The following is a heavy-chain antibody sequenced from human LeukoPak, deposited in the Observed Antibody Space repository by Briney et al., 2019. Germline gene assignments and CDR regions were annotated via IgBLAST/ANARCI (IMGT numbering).Heavy chain of an antibody. Sequence: GGSLGLSCAASGLNFNNAWMSWVRQAPGKGLEWVGRIKSKTAGGITDYAAPVKGRFTISRDDSENTLYLKMNSVKTEDIGVYYCTTGGSGTGPLDYWGQGTLVTVSS. V-gene: IGHV3-15*05. CDR1: GLNFNNAW. CDR2: IKSKTAGGIT. D-gene: IGHD6-13*01. CDR3: TTGGSGTGPLDY. J-gene: IGHJ4*02.